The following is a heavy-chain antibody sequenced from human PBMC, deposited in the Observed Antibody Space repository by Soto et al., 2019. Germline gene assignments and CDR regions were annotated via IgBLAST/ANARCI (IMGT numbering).Heavy chain of an antibody. CDR3: ARAPYCTNGVCYTPSGDY. D-gene: IGHD2-8*01. CDR1: GYTFTSYG. CDR2: ISAYNGNT. V-gene: IGHV1-18*04. J-gene: IGHJ4*02. Sequence: ASVKVSCKASGYTFTSYGISWVRQAPGQGLEWMGRISAYNGNTNYAQKLQGRVTMTTDTSTSTAYMELRSLRSDDTAVYYCARAPYCTNGVCYTPSGDYWGQGTLVTVSS.